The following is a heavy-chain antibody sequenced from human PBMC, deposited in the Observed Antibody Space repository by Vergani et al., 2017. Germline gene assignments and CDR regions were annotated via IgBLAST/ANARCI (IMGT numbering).Heavy chain of an antibody. J-gene: IGHJ4*02. V-gene: IGHV3-23*01. CDR1: GFTFSSYA. Sequence: EVQLLESGGGLVQPGGSLRLSCAASGFTFSSYAMSWVRQAPGKGLEWVSAISGSGGSTYYADSVKRRFTISRDNSKNTLYLQMNSLRAEDTAVYYCASGGVYYYDSSGYIGYWGQGTLVTVSS. CDR2: ISGSGGST. CDR3: ASGGVYYYDSSGYIGY. D-gene: IGHD3-22*01.